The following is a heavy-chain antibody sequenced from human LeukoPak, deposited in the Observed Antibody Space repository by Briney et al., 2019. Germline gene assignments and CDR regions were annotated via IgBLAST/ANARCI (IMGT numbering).Heavy chain of an antibody. D-gene: IGHD6-6*01. V-gene: IGHV4-59*01. CDR1: GGSISTYY. J-gene: IGHJ1*01. CDR3: ARGGAARLHFQN. CDR2: IYHSGST. Sequence: SETLSLTCAVSGGSISTYYWNWIRQPPGKGLEWIGYIYHSGSTNYNPSLQSRVTISVDTSKNQFSLNLNSVTAADTAVYYCARGGAARLHFQNWGQGTLVTVSS.